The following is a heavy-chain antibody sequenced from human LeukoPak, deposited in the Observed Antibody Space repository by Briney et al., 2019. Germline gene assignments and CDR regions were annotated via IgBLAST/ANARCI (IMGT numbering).Heavy chain of an antibody. J-gene: IGHJ4*02. Sequence: ASVKVSCKASGYTFTGYYMHWVRQAPGQGLEWMGWINPNSGGTNYAQKFQGRDTMTRDTSISTAYMELSRLRSDDTAVYYCARGGYSSSWYYFDYWGQGTLVTVSS. V-gene: IGHV1-2*02. CDR3: ARGGYSSSWYYFDY. CDR1: GYTFTGYY. CDR2: INPNSGGT. D-gene: IGHD6-13*01.